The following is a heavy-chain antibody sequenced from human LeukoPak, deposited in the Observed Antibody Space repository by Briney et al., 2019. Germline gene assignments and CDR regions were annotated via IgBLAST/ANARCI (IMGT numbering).Heavy chain of an antibody. J-gene: IGHJ3*02. CDR2: IYYSGGT. CDR3: ARNQLLSLDAFDI. Sequence: SETLSLTCTVSGGSMRSYYWSWIRQPPGKGPEWIGYIYYSGGTNYNPSLKSRVTISADTSKNHFSLRLSSVTAADTAVYYCARNQLLSLDAFDIWGQGTMVTVSS. V-gene: IGHV4-59*08. CDR1: GGSMRSYY. D-gene: IGHD2-2*01.